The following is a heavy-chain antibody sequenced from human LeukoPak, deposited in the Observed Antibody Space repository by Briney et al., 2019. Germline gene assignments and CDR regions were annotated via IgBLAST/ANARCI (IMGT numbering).Heavy chain of an antibody. CDR3: ARDSMSGSYPFDY. J-gene: IGHJ4*02. Sequence: SETLSLTCTVSGGSISSSSYYWGWIRQPPGKGLEWIGSIYYSGSTYYNPSLKSRVTISVDRSKNQFSLKLSSVTAADTAVYYCARDSMSGSYPFDYWGQGTLVTVSS. V-gene: IGHV4-39*07. CDR1: GGSISSSSYY. D-gene: IGHD1-26*01. CDR2: IYYSGST.